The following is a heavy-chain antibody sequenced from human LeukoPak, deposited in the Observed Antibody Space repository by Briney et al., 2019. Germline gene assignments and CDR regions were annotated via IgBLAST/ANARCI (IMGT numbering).Heavy chain of an antibody. CDR3: AKCGVNGGLDF. CDR2: INPDGSET. V-gene: IGHV3-7*01. CDR1: GFTVGSNW. D-gene: IGHD3-3*01. J-gene: IGHJ4*02. Sequence: GGSLRLSRPVSGFTVGSNWMGWVRQAAGKGLEWVANINPDGSETYYVDSVKGRFTFSRDNAKSLVYLQMNSLRGEDTAVYYCAKCGVNGGLDFWGQGTLVTVSS.